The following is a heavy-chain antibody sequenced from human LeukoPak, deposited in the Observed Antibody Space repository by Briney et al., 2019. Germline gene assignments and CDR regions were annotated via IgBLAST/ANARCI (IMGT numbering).Heavy chain of an antibody. CDR2: IYTGDGT. CDR3: ARDNRAMAKGFDC. CDR1: GFTFSNYA. D-gene: IGHD2-8*01. J-gene: IGHJ4*02. Sequence: PGGSLRLSCAASGFTFSNYAMSWVRQAPGKGLEWVSVIYTGDGTYYADSVKGRFTISRDNSKNTLYLQMNSLRAEDTAVYYCARDNRAMAKGFDCWGQGTLVTVAS. V-gene: IGHV3-53*01.